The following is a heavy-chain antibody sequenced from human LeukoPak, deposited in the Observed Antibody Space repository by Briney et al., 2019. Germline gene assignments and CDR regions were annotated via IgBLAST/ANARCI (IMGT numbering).Heavy chain of an antibody. CDR1: EFTISDHY. V-gene: IGHV3-11*04. Sequence: GGSLRLSCAASEFTISDHYMDWVRQAPGKGLEWISYISSSGYTIYYADSVKGRFTISRDNAKNSLYLQMNSLRAEDTAVYYCARDSPVDTAMDFEYRGQGTLVTVSS. D-gene: IGHD5-18*01. CDR2: ISSSGYTI. CDR3: ARDSPVDTAMDFEY. J-gene: IGHJ4*02.